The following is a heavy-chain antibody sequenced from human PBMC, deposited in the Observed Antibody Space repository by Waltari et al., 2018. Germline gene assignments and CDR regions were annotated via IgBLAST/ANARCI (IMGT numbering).Heavy chain of an antibody. V-gene: IGHV1-18*01. J-gene: IGHJ1*01. CDR3: ATSVGGNMEFDN. CDR2: ISAHNGNT. D-gene: IGHD6-19*01. Sequence: QAQLAQSGAEVKKPGASVKVACKASAYTCSTFGITWVRQVPGQGLEWMGWISAHNGNTNHAQKFQDRVTLTTDTSTHTAYLEMRSLTADDTAVYYCATSVGGNMEFDNWGQGTLVTVSS. CDR1: AYTCSTFG.